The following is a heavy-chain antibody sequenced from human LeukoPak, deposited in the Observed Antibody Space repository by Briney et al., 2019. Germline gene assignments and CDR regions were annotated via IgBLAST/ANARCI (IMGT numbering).Heavy chain of an antibody. D-gene: IGHD2-2*01. Sequence: PGGSLRLSCAASGFTFSSYAMSWVRQAPGKGLEWVSAISGSGGSTYYADSVKGRFTISRDNSKNTLYLQMNSLRAEDTAVYYCAKGVRVCSSTSCLPLKYHYHGMDVWGQGTTVTVSS. CDR2: ISGSGGST. CDR1: GFTFSSYA. J-gene: IGHJ6*02. V-gene: IGHV3-23*01. CDR3: AKGVRVCSSTSCLPLKYHYHGMDV.